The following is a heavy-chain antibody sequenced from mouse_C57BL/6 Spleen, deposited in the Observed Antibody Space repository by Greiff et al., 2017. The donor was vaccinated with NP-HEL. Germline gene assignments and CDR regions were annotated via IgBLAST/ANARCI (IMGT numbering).Heavy chain of an antibody. J-gene: IGHJ4*01. CDR1: GFSLSTSGMG. D-gene: IGHD1-1*01. CDR2: IYWDDDK. V-gene: IGHV8-12*01. CDR3: ARRAYYGSSDYAMDY. Sequence: QVTLKECGPGILQSSQTLSLTCSFSGFSLSTSGMGVSWIRQPSGKGLEWLAHIYWDDDKRYNPSLKSRLTISKDTSRNQVFLKITSVDTADTATYYCARRAYYGSSDYAMDYWGQGTSVTVSS.